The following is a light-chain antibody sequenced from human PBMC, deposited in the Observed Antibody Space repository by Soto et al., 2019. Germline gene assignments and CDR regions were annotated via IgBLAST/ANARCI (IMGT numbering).Light chain of an antibody. J-gene: IGKJ5*01. Sequence: EIVLTQSPGTLSLSRGERATLSCTASQSIDNSSLAWYQQKPGQAPRLLISGASTRATGIPDRFSGSGSGTDFTLTISSLEPEDFAVYYCQQYGSSPRTFGQGTRVEIK. CDR3: QQYGSSPRT. CDR2: GAS. V-gene: IGKV3-20*01. CDR1: QSIDNSS.